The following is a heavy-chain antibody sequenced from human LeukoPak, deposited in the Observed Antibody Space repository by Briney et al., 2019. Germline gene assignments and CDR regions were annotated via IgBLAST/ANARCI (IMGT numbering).Heavy chain of an antibody. Sequence: KPSETLSLTCTVSGGFISSYYWSWIRQPPGKRLEWIGYIYYSGSTNYNPSLKSRVTISVDTSKNQFSLNLSSVTAADTAVYYCARGNYYYYGMDVWGQGTTVTVSS. J-gene: IGHJ6*02. CDR3: ARGNYYYYGMDV. CDR1: GGFISSYY. CDR2: IYYSGST. V-gene: IGHV4-59*01.